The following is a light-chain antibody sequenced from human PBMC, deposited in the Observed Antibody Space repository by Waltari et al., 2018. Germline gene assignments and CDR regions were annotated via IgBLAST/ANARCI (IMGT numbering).Light chain of an antibody. V-gene: IGKV3D-15*01. Sequence: EIVMTQSPATQSVSLGERATLSCRASPSVSSNLAWYQQKPGQAPRLLIYGASTRATGIPASFSGSGSGTEFTLTISSLQSEDFAVYYCEQYNNWPPWTFGQGTKVEIK. J-gene: IGKJ1*01. CDR3: EQYNNWPPWT. CDR2: GAS. CDR1: PSVSSN.